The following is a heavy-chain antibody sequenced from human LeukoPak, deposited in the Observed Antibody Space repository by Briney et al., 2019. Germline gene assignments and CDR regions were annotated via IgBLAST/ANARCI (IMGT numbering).Heavy chain of an antibody. CDR1: GGSISSYY. Sequence: SETLSLTCTVSGGSISSYYWSWIRQPPGKGLEWIGEINHSGSTNYNPSLKSRVTISVDTSKNQFSLKLSSVTAADTAVYYCARGPYSSGWYGRFGYMDVWGKGTTVTVSS. CDR2: INHSGST. V-gene: IGHV4-34*01. J-gene: IGHJ6*03. CDR3: ARGPYSSGWYGRFGYMDV. D-gene: IGHD6-19*01.